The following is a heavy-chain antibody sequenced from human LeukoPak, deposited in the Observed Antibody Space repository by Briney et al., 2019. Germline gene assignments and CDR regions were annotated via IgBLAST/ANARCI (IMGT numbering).Heavy chain of an antibody. D-gene: IGHD3-9*01. CDR1: GGSISSSTW. V-gene: IGHV4-4*02. CDR2: INHSGST. J-gene: IGHJ4*02. CDR3: ARGSKYYDILG. Sequence: PSGTLSLTCAVSGGSISSSTWWTWVRQPPGKGLEWIGEINHSGSTNYNPSLKSRVTISVDTSKNQFSLKLSSVTAADTAVYYCARGSKYYDILGWGQGTLVTVSS.